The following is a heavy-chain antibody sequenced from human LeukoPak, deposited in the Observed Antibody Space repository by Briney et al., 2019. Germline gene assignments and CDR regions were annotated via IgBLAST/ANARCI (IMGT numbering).Heavy chain of an antibody. Sequence: SETLSLTCSVSGGSITSSSYYWAGIRQPPEKGLEGIGSIYYTGGTYYSPSLKSRVTISVDTSKNQFSLKLSSVTAADTAVYYCARDRDGYYDSSGTFAFDIWGQGTMVTVSS. CDR1: GGSITSSSYY. V-gene: IGHV4-39*07. D-gene: IGHD3-22*01. CDR3: ARDRDGYYDSSGTFAFDI. CDR2: IYYTGGT. J-gene: IGHJ3*02.